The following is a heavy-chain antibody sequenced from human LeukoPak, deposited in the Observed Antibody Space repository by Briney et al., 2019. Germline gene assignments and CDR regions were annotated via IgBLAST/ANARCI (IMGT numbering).Heavy chain of an antibody. CDR2: MNPNSANT. V-gene: IGHV1-8*01. Sequence: GASVKVSCKASGYTFTSYDIHWVRQATGQGLEWMGWMNPNSANTGYAQKFQGRVAMTRDTSINTAYLDLSSLRSDDTAIYYCTRGEVLDTSGYFYAFDIWGQGTVVTVSS. D-gene: IGHD2-15*01. J-gene: IGHJ3*02. CDR3: TRGEVLDTSGYFYAFDI. CDR1: GYTFTSYD.